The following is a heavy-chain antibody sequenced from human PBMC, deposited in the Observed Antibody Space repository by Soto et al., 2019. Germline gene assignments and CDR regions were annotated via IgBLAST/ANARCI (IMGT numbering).Heavy chain of an antibody. CDR1: GGSISSYY. D-gene: IGHD2-2*01. J-gene: IGHJ4*02. V-gene: IGHV4-59*01. Sequence: SETLSLTCTVSGGSISSYYWSWIRQPPGKGLEWIGYIYYSGSTNYNPSLKSRVTISVDTSKNQFSLKLSSVTAADTAVYYCARAPHCSSTTCYPFDYWGQGTLVTVSS. CDR2: IYYSGST. CDR3: ARAPHCSSTTCYPFDY.